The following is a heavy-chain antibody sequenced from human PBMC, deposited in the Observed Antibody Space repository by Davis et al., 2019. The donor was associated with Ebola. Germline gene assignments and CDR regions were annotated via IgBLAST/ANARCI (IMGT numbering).Heavy chain of an antibody. V-gene: IGHV1-69*04. J-gene: IGHJ4*02. Sequence: AASVKVSCKASGGTFSSYTISWVRQAPGQGLEWMGRIIPILGIANYAQKFQGRVTITADKSTSTAYMELSSLRSEDTAVYYCARDRGRAYYDSSGYYYMGPSAMIDWGQGTLVTVSS. D-gene: IGHD3-22*01. CDR3: ARDRGRAYYDSSGYYYMGPSAMID. CDR1: GGTFSSYT. CDR2: IIPILGIA.